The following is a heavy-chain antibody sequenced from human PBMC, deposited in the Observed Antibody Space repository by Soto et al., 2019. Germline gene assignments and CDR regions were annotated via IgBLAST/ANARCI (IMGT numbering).Heavy chain of an antibody. CDR2: SIGRTTNT. CDR1: GFTFSNSA. J-gene: IGHJ5*02. CDR3: AKVDAYSYRPDR. D-gene: IGHD3-16*02. Sequence: EVHLLESGGGLVQPGGSLRLSCAAAGFTFSNSAMTWVRQALGKGPEWVSSIGRTTNTHYADSVKGRFAISRDNSQNTRYLQMNSLTADDTAVYFCAKVDAYSYRPDRGGQGSLVTVSS. V-gene: IGHV3-23*01.